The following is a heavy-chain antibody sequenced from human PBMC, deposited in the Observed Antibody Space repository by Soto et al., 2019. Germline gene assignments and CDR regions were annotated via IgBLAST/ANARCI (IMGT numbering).Heavy chain of an antibody. D-gene: IGHD6-6*01. Sequence: SETLSLTCTVSGGSISSSSYYWGWIRQPPGKGLEWIGSIYYSGSTYYNPPLKSRVTISVDTSKNQFSLKLSSVTAADTAVYYCARSSFHKFDYWGQGTLVTVSS. CDR3: ARSSFHKFDY. V-gene: IGHV4-39*01. J-gene: IGHJ4*02. CDR1: GGSISSSSYY. CDR2: IYYSGST.